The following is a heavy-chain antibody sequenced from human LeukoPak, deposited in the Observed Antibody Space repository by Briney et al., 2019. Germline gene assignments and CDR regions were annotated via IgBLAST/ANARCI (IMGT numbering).Heavy chain of an antibody. Sequence: ASVKVSCKASGYTFTSYDIHWVRQATGQGLEWMGWMNPNSGNTGYAQKFQGRVTMTRNTSISTAYMELSSLRSEDTAVYYCVIDSSSWYNYFDPWGQGTLVTVSS. J-gene: IGHJ5*02. CDR2: MNPNSGNT. CDR3: VIDSSSWYNYFDP. V-gene: IGHV1-8*01. CDR1: GYTFTSYD. D-gene: IGHD6-13*01.